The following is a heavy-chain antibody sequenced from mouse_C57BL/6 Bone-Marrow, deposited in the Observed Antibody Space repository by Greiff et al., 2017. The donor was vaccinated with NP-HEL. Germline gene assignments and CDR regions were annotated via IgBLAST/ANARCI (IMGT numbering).Heavy chain of an antibody. CDR3: ARKLWSAY. J-gene: IGHJ3*01. CDR1: CSRFPIYY. CDR2: IYPGSGNT. V-gene: IGHV1-66*01. D-gene: IGHD1-1*02. Sequence: QVQLQQSRPELVKRGGAGQLSFPCSCSRFPIYYLHFFHHRPLQGLEWIGWIYPGSGNTKYNEKFKGKATLTADTSSSTAYMQLSSLTSEDSAVYYCARKLWSAYWGQGTLVTVSA.